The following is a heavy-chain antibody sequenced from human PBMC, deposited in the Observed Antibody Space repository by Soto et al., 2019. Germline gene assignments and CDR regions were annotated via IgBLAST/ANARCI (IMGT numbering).Heavy chain of an antibody. Sequence: QVQLQESGPGLVKPSQTLSLTCTVSGGSISSGGYYWSWIRQHPGKGLEWIGYIYYSGSTYYNPSLKSRVTISVDTSKNQFALKLSSVTAADTAVYYCARYNAHIVVVKDAFDIWGQGTMVTVSS. CDR1: GGSISSGGYY. J-gene: IGHJ3*02. CDR2: IYYSGST. D-gene: IGHD2-21*01. V-gene: IGHV4-31*03. CDR3: ARYNAHIVVVKDAFDI.